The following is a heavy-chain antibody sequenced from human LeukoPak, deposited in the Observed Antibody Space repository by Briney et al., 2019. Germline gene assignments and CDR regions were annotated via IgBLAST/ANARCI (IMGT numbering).Heavy chain of an antibody. CDR1: GFTFSSYA. D-gene: IGHD1-1*01. J-gene: IGHJ5*02. CDR2: ISGSGGST. V-gene: IGHV3-23*01. Sequence: GGSLRLSCAASGFTFSSYAMSWVRQAPGKGLEWASAISGSGGSTYYADSVRGRFTISRDNSKNTLYLQMNSLRAEDTAVYYCAKGPLLERPLRFDPWGQGTLVTVSS. CDR3: AKGPLLERPLRFDP.